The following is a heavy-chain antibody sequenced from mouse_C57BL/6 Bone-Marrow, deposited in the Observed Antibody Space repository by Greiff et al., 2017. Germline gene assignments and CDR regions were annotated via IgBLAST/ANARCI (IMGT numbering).Heavy chain of an antibody. Sequence: QVQLQQPGAELVKPGASVKMSCKASGYTFTDYCIPWVKQRPGQGLEWIGDIYPGSGGTNYNQKFKSKATLTVDTSSSTASMQLSSLTSEDSAVYYCARSDGSSYYAWGTGTTVTVSA. D-gene: IGHD1-1*01. J-gene: IGHJ1*03. V-gene: IGHV1-55*01. CDR3: ARSDGSSYYA. CDR1: GYTFTDYC. CDR2: IYPGSGGT.